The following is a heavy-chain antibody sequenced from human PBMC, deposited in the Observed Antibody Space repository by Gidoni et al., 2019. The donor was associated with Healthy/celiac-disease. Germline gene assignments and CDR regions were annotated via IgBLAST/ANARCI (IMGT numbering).Heavy chain of an antibody. V-gene: IGHV5-51*01. CDR3: ARRVVYAAFDP. J-gene: IGHJ5*02. Sequence: EVQLVQSGAEVKKPVESLKSSCKGSGDSFTSYCIGWVRQMPGKGRELMGIIYPGDSDTRYSPSFQVQFTISADKSIRTAYLQWSSVKASDTAMYYCARRVVYAAFDPWGQGTLVTVSS. CDR1: GDSFTSYC. D-gene: IGHD2-8*02. CDR2: IYPGDSDT.